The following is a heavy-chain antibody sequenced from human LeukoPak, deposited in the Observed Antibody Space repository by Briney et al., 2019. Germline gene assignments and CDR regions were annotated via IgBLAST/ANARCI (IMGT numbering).Heavy chain of an antibody. CDR2: INPGDSDT. V-gene: IGHV5-51*01. CDR1: GYTFSTCW. D-gene: IGHD6-13*01. J-gene: IGHJ4*02. Sequence: GESLKISCKGSGYTFSTCWIAWVRQMPGKGLEWMGIINPGDSDTRYSPSFRGQVTISADKSINTAYLQWSSLRASGSAMYYCARRSTDITSWTFDYWGQGTLVTVSS. CDR3: ARRSTDITSWTFDY.